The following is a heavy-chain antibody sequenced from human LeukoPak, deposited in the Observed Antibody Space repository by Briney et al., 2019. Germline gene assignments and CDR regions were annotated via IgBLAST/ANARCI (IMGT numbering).Heavy chain of an antibody. CDR2: IYTGGGT. CDR3: TRGLGASTAY. CDR1: GFTVSGYY. V-gene: IGHV3-53*01. D-gene: IGHD1-26*01. J-gene: IGHJ4*02. Sequence: GGSLRLSCAASGFTVSGYYMTWVRQAPGKGLEWVSLIYTGGGTNYADSVKGRFTISRDNSKNTLYLQMSSLSADDTAVYYCTRGLGASTAYWGQGTLVTVSS.